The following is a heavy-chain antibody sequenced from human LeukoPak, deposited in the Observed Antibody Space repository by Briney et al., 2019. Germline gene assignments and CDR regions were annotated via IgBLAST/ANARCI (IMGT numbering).Heavy chain of an antibody. D-gene: IGHD4-23*01. CDR2: ISSGNSPI. J-gene: IGHJ4*02. CDR3: AGKLYGGNSYYFDY. Sequence: PGGSLRLSCAASGFTFSSYSMNWVRQAPGKGLEWVSYISSGNSPIYYADSMKGRFTISRDNAKNSLYLQMSSLRAEDTAVYYCAGKLYGGNSYYFDYWGQGTLVTVSS. V-gene: IGHV3-48*01. CDR1: GFTFSSYS.